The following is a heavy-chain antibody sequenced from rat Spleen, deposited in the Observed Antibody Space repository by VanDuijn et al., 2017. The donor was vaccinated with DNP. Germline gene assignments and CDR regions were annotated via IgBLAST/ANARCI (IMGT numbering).Heavy chain of an antibody. V-gene: IGHV4-2*01. CDR1: GFNLHDYW. CDR3: ARRGYGYRS. CDR2: INKESSTI. Sequence: EVKLVESGGGLVQPGRSLKISCTASGFNLHDYWMGWVRQAPGKGLEWIGEINKESSTINYTPSLKDKFTISRDNAQNTLYLQMSKLGSEDTAIYYCARRGYGYRSWGQGVMVTVSS. J-gene: IGHJ2*01. D-gene: IGHD1-4*01.